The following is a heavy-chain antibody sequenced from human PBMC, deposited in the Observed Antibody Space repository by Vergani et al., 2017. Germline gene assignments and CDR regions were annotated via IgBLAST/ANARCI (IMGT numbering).Heavy chain of an antibody. CDR3: EREGPRKNYDMLTGYYRADAFDI. CDR1: GGTFSSYA. J-gene: IGHJ3*02. D-gene: IGHD3-9*01. V-gene: IGHV1-69*01. Sequence: QVQLVQSGAEVKKPGSSVKVSCKASGGTFSSYAISWVRQAPGQGLEWMGGIIPIFGTANYAQKFQGRVTITADESTSTAYMELSSLRSEDTAVYYCEREGPRKNYDMLTGYYRADAFDIWGQGTMVTVSS. CDR2: IIPIFGTA.